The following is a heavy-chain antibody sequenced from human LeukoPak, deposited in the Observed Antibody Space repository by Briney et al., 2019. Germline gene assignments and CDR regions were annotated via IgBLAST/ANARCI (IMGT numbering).Heavy chain of an antibody. Sequence: GGSLRLSCVASGFTFSRCDVHWVRQAPGKGLEWVANIKQDGSEKYYVDSVKGRFTISRDNAKNSLYLQMNSLRAEDTAVYFCARSLLSGSYYYGLDYWGQGTLVTVSS. J-gene: IGHJ4*02. CDR1: GFTFSRCD. V-gene: IGHV3-7*01. CDR3: ARSLLSGSYYYGLDY. D-gene: IGHD3-10*01. CDR2: IKQDGSEK.